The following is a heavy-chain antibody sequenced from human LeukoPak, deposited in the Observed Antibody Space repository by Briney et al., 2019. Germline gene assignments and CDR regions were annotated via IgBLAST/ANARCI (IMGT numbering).Heavy chain of an antibody. Sequence: ASVKVSCKASGYTFTSYAMNWVRQAPGQGLEWMGWISAYNGNTNYAQKLQGRVTMTTDTSTSTAYMELRSLRSDDTAVYYCARDKGSGWYEPSLGYWGQGTLVTVSS. CDR2: ISAYNGNT. CDR3: ARDKGSGWYEPSLGY. D-gene: IGHD6-19*01. J-gene: IGHJ4*02. CDR1: GYTFTSYA. V-gene: IGHV1-18*01.